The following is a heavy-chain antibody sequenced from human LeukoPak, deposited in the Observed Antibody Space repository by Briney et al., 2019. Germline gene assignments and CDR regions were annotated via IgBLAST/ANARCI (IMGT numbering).Heavy chain of an antibody. Sequence: GASVKVSCKAPGYTFTSYYMYWVRQAPGQGLEWMGIINPNRGSTSYAQKFQGRVTMTRDMSTSTVYMELSSLRSEDTAVYYCARGDCSGGSCDNYYYYYYMDVWGKGTTVTVSS. CDR2: INPNRGST. J-gene: IGHJ6*03. CDR1: GYTFTSYY. V-gene: IGHV1-46*01. D-gene: IGHD2-15*01. CDR3: ARGDCSGGSCDNYYYYYYMDV.